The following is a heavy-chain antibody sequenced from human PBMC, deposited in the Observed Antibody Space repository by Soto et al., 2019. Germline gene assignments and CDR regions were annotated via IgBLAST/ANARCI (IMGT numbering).Heavy chain of an antibody. CDR2: ISGSGGST. CDR3: ARGSSGWYFDY. V-gene: IGHV3-23*01. CDR1: GFTFSNYA. Sequence: EVQLLESGGGLVQPGGSLRLSCAAPGFTFSNYAMNWVRQAPGKGLEWVSVISGSGGSTYYGDSVEGRFTISRDTSKNTLYLQINSLRGEDKAVYYCARGSSGWYFDYWGQGTRVTVSS. J-gene: IGHJ4*02. D-gene: IGHD6-19*01.